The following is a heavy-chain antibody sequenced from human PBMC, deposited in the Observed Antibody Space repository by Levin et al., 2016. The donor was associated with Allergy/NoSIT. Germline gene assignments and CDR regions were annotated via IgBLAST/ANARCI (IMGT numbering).Heavy chain of an antibody. CDR1: GGSISSYY. J-gene: IGHJ6*02. Sequence: GSLRLSCTVSGGSISSYYWSWIRQPPGKGLEWIGYIYYSGSTNYNPSLKSRVTISVDTSKNQFSLKLSSVTAADTAVYYCARHDRIAARWGDYYYYYGIDVWGQGTTVTVSS. CDR3: ARHDRIAARWGDYYYYYGIDV. CDR2: IYYSGST. V-gene: IGHV4-59*08. D-gene: IGHD6-6*01.